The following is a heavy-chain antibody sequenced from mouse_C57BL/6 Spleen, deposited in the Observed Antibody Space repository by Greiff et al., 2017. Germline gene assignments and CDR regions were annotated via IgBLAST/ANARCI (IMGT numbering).Heavy chain of an antibody. D-gene: IGHD1-1*01. V-gene: IGHV14-3*01. CDR3: AKDDYSSCDYFDY. CDR1: GFHIKNTY. CDR2: IDPANGNT. J-gene: IGHJ2*01. Sequence: EVQLQQSVAALVRPGASVKLSCTASGFHIKNTYMHWVKQRTERGLEWIGRIDPANGNTKYAPQFQGKATITADTLTNTASLQLSRLTSDDTAIYYRAKDDYSSCDYFDYWGQGTTLTVSS.